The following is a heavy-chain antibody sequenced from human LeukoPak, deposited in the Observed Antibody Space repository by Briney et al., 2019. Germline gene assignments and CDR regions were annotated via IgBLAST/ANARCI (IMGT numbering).Heavy chain of an antibody. Sequence: STYSADSGKGRFTICRDNEKNNLYVQMNRLRAEDAAVYYCAKDADLGYDFWSGYFSFDYWGQGTLVTVSS. CDR3: AKDADLGYDFWSGYFSFDY. J-gene: IGHJ4*02. CDR2: ST. D-gene: IGHD3-3*01. V-gene: IGHV3-23*01.